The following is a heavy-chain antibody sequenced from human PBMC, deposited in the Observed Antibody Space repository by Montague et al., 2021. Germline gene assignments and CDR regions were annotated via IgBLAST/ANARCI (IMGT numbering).Heavy chain of an antibody. CDR3: AHTHYVIPFYFYMDV. CDR1: GFSLTTSGVG. J-gene: IGHJ6*03. D-gene: IGHD3-10*02. CDR2: IYWDADK. V-gene: IGHV2-5*02. Sequence: PALVKPTQTLTLTCTFSGFSLTTSGVGVGWIRQLPGKALEWLGVIYWDADKRYSPSLQNRLIITHDASRNQVILTLNDLDPMDTGTYFCAHTHYVIPFYFYMDVWGKGTTVTVSS.